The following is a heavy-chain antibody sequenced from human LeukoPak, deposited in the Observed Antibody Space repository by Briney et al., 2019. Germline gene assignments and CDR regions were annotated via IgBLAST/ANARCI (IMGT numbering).Heavy chain of an antibody. CDR2: IYTSGST. V-gene: IGHV4-4*07. D-gene: IGHD3-10*01. J-gene: IGHJ4*02. CDR3: ARGVDYYGV. CDR1: GGSVSSYY. Sequence: SETLSLTCTVSGGSVSSYYWNWIRQPAGKGLEWVGRIYTSGSTRYNPSLKSRVTISVDTSKKQFSLKLSSVTAADTAVYYCARGVDYYGVWGQGTLVTVSS.